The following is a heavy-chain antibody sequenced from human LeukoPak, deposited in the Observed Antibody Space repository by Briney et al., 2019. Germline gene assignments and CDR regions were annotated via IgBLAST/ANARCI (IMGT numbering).Heavy chain of an antibody. J-gene: IGHJ4*02. Sequence: ASVKVSCKVSGYTLTELSMHWVRQAPGKGLEWMGGFDPEDGETIYAQKFQGRVTMTEDTSTDTAYMELNSLRAEDTAVYYCANTNGKLPLHFDYWGQGTLVTVSS. D-gene: IGHD1-1*01. CDR3: ANTNGKLPLHFDY. V-gene: IGHV1-24*01. CDR1: GYTLTELS. CDR2: FDPEDGET.